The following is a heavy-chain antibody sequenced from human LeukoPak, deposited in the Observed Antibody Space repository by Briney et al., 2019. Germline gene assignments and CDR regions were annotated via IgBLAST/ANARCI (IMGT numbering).Heavy chain of an antibody. J-gene: IGHJ3*01. CDR2: MYYSGST. V-gene: IGHV4-59*08. D-gene: IGHD2-2*01. Sequence: PSETLSLTCTVSGGSISNYYWSWIRQPPGKGLEWIGYMYYSGSTNYNPSLESRVTISGDTSKNQFSLKLSSVTAADTAVYYCAISPCTSASCPRRNVFDVWGQGTMVTVSS. CDR1: GGSISNYY. CDR3: AISPCTSASCPRRNVFDV.